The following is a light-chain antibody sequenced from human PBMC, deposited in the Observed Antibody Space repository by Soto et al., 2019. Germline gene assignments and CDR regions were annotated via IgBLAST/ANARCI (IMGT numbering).Light chain of an antibody. CDR1: QGIITW. V-gene: IGKV1-12*01. CDR2: PAS. Sequence: DIPMTQSPSSVSASVGDRVTITCRASQGIITWLAWYQQKRGQAPKLLISPASSLQSGVPSRFSRSRSGTYFALTLSGLQPEDSATYYCQQANSFPYTFGQGTKLEI. CDR3: QQANSFPYT. J-gene: IGKJ2*01.